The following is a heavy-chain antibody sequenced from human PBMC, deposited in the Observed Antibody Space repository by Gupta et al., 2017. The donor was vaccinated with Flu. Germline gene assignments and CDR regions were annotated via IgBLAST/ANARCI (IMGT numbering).Heavy chain of an antibody. J-gene: IGHJ4*02. CDR2: IRSEAYGGTT. CDR3: TRDYFDSSGHHY. V-gene: IGHV3-49*04. Sequence: EVQLVESGGGLIQPGRSLRLSCTASGFTFGDYAMSWVRQAPGKGLEWVGFIRSEAYGGTTEYAASVKGRFTISRDDSKSIAYLEMKRLKTEDTAVYYCTRDYFDSSGHHYGGQGTLVTVFS. D-gene: IGHD3-22*01. CDR1: GFTFGDYA.